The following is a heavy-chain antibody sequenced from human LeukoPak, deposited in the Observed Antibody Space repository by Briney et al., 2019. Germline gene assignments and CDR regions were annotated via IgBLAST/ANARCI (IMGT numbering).Heavy chain of an antibody. Sequence: ASVKVSCKASGYTFTSYGISWVRQAPGQGLEWMGWISAYNGNTNYAQKIQGRVTMTTDTSTSTAYMELRSLRSDDTAVYYCARGQGTYYYDTGAFDIWGQGTMVTVSS. CDR3: ARGQGTYYYDTGAFDI. V-gene: IGHV1-18*01. CDR1: GYTFTSYG. D-gene: IGHD3-22*01. CDR2: ISAYNGNT. J-gene: IGHJ3*02.